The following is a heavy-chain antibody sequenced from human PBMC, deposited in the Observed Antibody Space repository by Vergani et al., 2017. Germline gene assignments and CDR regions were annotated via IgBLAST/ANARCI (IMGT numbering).Heavy chain of an antibody. CDR1: GFTFSDYY. V-gene: IGHV3-11*04. CDR3: ARGRSGRRWELLWNYYYYGMDV. D-gene: IGHD1-26*01. J-gene: IGHJ6*02. CDR2: ISSSGSTI. Sequence: QVQLVESGGGLVKPGGSLRLSCAASGFTFSDYYMSWIRQAPGKGLEWVSYISSSGSTIYYADSVKGRFTISRDNAKNSLYLQMNSLRAEDTAVYYCARGRSGRRWELLWNYYYYGMDVWGQGTTVTVSS.